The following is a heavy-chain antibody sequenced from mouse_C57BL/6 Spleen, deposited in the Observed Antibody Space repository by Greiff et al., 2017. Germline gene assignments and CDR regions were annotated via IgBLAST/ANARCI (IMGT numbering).Heavy chain of an antibody. J-gene: IGHJ1*03. Sequence: QVQLKESGAELARPGASVKMSCKASGYTFTSYTMHWVKQRPGQGLEWIGYINPSSGYTKYNQKFKDKATLTADKSSSTAYMQLSSLTSEDSAVYYCARYDYGSSPRYWYFDVWGTGTTVTVSS. CDR3: ARYDYGSSPRYWYFDV. CDR1: GYTFTSYT. CDR2: INPSSGYT. D-gene: IGHD1-1*01. V-gene: IGHV1-4*01.